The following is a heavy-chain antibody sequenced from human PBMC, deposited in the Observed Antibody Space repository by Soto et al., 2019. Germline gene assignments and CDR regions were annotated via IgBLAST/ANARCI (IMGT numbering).Heavy chain of an antibody. CDR1: GGTFSSYA. Sequence: QVQLVQSGAEVKKPGSSVKVSCKASGGTFSSYAISWVRQAPGQGLEWMGGIIPIFGTANYAQKFQGRVTNTAGESTSTAYMELSSLRSEDTAVYYCAREGASGSHIGYWGQGTLVTVSS. CDR3: AREGASGSHIGY. D-gene: IGHD3-22*01. CDR2: IIPIFGTA. V-gene: IGHV1-69*01. J-gene: IGHJ4*02.